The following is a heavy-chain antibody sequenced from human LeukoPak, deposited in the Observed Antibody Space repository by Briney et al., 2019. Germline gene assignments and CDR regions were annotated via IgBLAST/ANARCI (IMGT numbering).Heavy chain of an antibody. CDR1: GFTFGIYA. J-gene: IGHJ4*02. D-gene: IGHD6-19*01. Sequence: GGSLRLSCAVSGFTFGIYAMTWVRQAPGRGLEWVLTISGSGGTTHFADSVKGRFTISRDNSGSTLYLQMNSLRAEDTAVYWCARGHSSGWYYFDSWGQGTLVTVSS. CDR3: ARGHSSGWYYFDS. CDR2: ISGSGGTT. V-gene: IGHV3-23*01.